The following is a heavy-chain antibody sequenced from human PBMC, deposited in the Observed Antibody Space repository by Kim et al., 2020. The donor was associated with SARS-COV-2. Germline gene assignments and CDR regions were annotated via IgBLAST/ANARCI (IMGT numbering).Heavy chain of an antibody. CDR3: SRDRLRVVDY. CDR1: GFTFSNYN. V-gene: IGHV3-48*02. D-gene: IGHD5-12*01. J-gene: IGHJ4*01. Sequence: GGSLRLSCAASGFTFSNYNMNWVRQAPGKGLEWVSYIRSSSVTSSSSSTVYYADSVKGRFTISRDNAENSLYLQMNNLRDEDTAVYYCSRDRLRVVDYRG. CDR2: IRSSSVTSSSSSTV.